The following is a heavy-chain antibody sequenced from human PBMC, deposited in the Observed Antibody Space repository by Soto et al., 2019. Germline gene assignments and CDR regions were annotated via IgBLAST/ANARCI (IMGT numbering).Heavy chain of an antibody. V-gene: IGHV4-4*07. Sequence: QVQLQESGPGLVKPSETLSLTCTVSGGSISSYYWSWIRQPAGKGLEWIGRIYTSGSTNYNPARESRGTMSVDTSKNQCSPKLSSVTAADTAVYYCARDRRPYSSSPVYGMDVWGQGTTVTVSS. D-gene: IGHD6-6*01. CDR3: ARDRRPYSSSPVYGMDV. J-gene: IGHJ6*02. CDR2: IYTSGST. CDR1: GGSISSYY.